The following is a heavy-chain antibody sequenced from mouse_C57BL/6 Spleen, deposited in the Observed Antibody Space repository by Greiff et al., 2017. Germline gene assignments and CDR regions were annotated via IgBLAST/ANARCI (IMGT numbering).Heavy chain of an antibody. CDR1: GYTFTSYW. CDR3: ARGDYGYNGFAY. D-gene: IGHD2-2*01. CDR2: IHPNSGST. Sequence: VQLQQPGAELVKPGASVKLSCKASGYTFTSYWMHWVKQRPGQGLEWIGMIHPNSGSTNYNEKFKSKATLTVDKSSSTAYMQLSSLTSEDSAVYYCARGDYGYNGFAYWGQGTMVTVST. V-gene: IGHV1-64*01. J-gene: IGHJ3*01.